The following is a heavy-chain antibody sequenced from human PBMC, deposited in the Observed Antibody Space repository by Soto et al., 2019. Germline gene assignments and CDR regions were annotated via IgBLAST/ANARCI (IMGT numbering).Heavy chain of an antibody. CDR2: ISSSSSYI. CDR3: ASLRFLEWLSGTWFDP. D-gene: IGHD3-3*01. J-gene: IGHJ5*02. V-gene: IGHV3-21*01. CDR1: GFTFSSYS. Sequence: VGSLRLSGAASGFTFSSYSMNWVRQAPGKGLERVSSISSSSSYIYYADSVKGRFTISRDNAKNSLYLQMNSLRAEDTAVYYCASLRFLEWLSGTWFDPWGQGTLVTVSS.